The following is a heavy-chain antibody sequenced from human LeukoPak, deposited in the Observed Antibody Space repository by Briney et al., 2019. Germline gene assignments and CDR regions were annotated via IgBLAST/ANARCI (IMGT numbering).Heavy chain of an antibody. CDR1: GFSFSNAW. Sequence: PGGSLRLSCAASGFSFSNAWMTWVRQAPGKGLEWVSAISGSGGSTYYADSVKGRFTISRDNSKNTLYLQMNSLRAEDTAVYYCAKALWVGATFNYFDYWGQGTLVTVSS. CDR3: AKALWVGATFNYFDY. D-gene: IGHD1-26*01. V-gene: IGHV3-23*01. CDR2: ISGSGGST. J-gene: IGHJ4*02.